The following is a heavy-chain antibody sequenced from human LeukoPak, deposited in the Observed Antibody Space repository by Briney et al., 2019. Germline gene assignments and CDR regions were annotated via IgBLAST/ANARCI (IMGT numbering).Heavy chain of an antibody. D-gene: IGHD2-21*01. J-gene: IGHJ3*02. CDR1: GFTFSSYS. V-gene: IGHV3-21*01. CDR2: ISSSSSYI. Sequence: GGSLRLSCAASGFTFSSYSMNWVRQAPGKGLEWVSSISSSSSYIYYADSVKGRFTISRDNAKNSLFLQMNSLRAEDTAVYYCARDRTSGDIFDIWGQGTMVTVSS. CDR3: ARDRTSGDIFDI.